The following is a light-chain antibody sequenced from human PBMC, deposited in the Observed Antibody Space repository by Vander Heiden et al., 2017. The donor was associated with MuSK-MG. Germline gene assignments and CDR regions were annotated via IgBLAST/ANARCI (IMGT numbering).Light chain of an antibody. CDR2: EVN. CDR3: SAYEGSNTVI. V-gene: IGLV2-8*01. Sequence: QSALTQPPSASVSPGQSVTISCTGTSSDIGGFNFVSWYQQYPGKAPKVIIYEVNKRPSGVPDRFSGSKSGNTASLTVSGLQAEDEADYYCSAYEGSNTVIFGGGTKLTVL. CDR1: SSDIGGFNF. J-gene: IGLJ2*01.